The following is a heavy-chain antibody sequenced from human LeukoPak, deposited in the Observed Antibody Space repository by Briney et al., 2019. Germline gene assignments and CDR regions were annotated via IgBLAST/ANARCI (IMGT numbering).Heavy chain of an antibody. D-gene: IGHD2-21*02. CDR3: ARAPAFCGGDCYPARLDS. CDR2: IWYDGSNK. J-gene: IGHJ4*02. Sequence: HPGRSLRLSCAASGFTFSSYGMHWVRQAPGKGLEWVAVIWYDGSNKYYADSVKGRFIISRDDSKNTLYLQMNSLRAEDTALYYCARAPAFCGGDCYPARLDSWGQGTLVTVSS. V-gene: IGHV3-33*01. CDR1: GFTFSSYG.